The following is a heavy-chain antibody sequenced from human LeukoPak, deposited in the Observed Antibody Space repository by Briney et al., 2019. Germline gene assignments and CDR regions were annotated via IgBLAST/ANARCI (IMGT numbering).Heavy chain of an antibody. J-gene: IGHJ5*02. V-gene: IGHV4-4*07. CDR2: IYTTGRT. D-gene: IGHD3-10*01. Sequence: PSETLSLTCAVSGGSMSNYYWTWFRQPAGKGLEWIGRIYTTGRTRYNPSLKSRVTMSVDTSKNQVSMNLRSVTAADTAVYYCARDEESWGQGALVTVSS. CDR3: ARDEES. CDR1: GGSMSNYY.